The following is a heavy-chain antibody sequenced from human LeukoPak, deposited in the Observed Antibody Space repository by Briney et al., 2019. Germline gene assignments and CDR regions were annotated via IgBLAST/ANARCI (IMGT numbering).Heavy chain of an antibody. CDR2: IHYSGPT. Sequence: PSETLSLTCTVSGASVSSGDYYWSWLRQHPGKGLEWIGYIHYSGPTYSNPSLRSRVTLSVDTSNNLLSLRLSSVTSADTAVYYCARDYIETASYASGVCYTGGFDPWGQGTLVTVSS. CDR3: ARDYIETASYASGVCYTGGFDP. J-gene: IGHJ5*02. CDR1: GASVSSGDYY. V-gene: IGHV4-31*03. D-gene: IGHD2-8*01.